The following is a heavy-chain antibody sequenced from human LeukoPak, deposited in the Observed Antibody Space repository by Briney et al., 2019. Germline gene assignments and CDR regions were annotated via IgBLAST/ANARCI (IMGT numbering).Heavy chain of an antibody. Sequence: PSETLSLTCIVSGGSISSGSYYWSWIRQPAGKGLEWIGRIYTSGSTNYNPSLKSRITISVDTSKNQFSLKLSSVTAADTAVYYCARYSSGWFGYWGQGTLVTVSS. CDR3: ARYSSGWFGY. D-gene: IGHD6-19*01. CDR1: GGSISSGSYY. J-gene: IGHJ4*02. CDR2: IYTSGST. V-gene: IGHV4-61*02.